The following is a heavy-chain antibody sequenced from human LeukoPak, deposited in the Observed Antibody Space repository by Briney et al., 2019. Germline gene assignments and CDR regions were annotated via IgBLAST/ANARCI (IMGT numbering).Heavy chain of an antibody. CDR1: GFTFSSYW. CDR2: IKQDGSVT. J-gene: IGHJ3*02. D-gene: IGHD1-26*01. CDR3: ARGGGRYLGDAFDI. V-gene: IGHV3-7*01. Sequence: PGGALRLSCAASGFTFSSYWMNWVRQAPGKGLERVALIKQDGSVTKYLDSVKGRFTISRDNARNSLYLQVNSLRAEDTAVYYCARGGGRYLGDAFDIWGQGTMVTVSS.